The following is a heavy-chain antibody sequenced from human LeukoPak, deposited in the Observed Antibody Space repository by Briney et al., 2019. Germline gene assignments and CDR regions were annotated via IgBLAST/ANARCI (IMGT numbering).Heavy chain of an antibody. CDR3: TRVHDFWSGYSDY. CDR1: GYTFGDDP. J-gene: IGHJ4*02. V-gene: IGHV3-49*03. CDR2: IRSKAYGETT. D-gene: IGHD3-3*01. Sequence: GGSLRLSCTASGYTFGDDPMSWFRQAPGKGQELEGFIRSKAYGETTEDAASVKGSFIISRDYSRSVAYLQMSSLKTEDTAVYYCTRVHDFWSGYSDYWGQGTLVTVSS.